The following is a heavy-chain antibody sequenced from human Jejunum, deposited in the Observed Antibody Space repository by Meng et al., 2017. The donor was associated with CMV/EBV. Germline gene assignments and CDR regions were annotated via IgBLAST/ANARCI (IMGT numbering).Heavy chain of an antibody. CDR1: FTFSNYA. J-gene: IGHJ5*01. V-gene: IGHV3-64*01. Sequence: FTFSNYAMHWVRQAPGKGLEYVSGISSNGDSTYYASSVKGRFTISRDNSKNTVYLQMGSLRAEDMAVYYCATDLHSSSWYTGRFDPWGQGTLVTVSS. CDR2: ISSNGDST. CDR3: ATDLHSSSWYTGRFDP. D-gene: IGHD6-13*01.